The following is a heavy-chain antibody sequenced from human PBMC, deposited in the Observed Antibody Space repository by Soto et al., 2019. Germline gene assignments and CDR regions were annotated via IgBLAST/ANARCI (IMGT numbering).Heavy chain of an antibody. J-gene: IGHJ4*02. CDR1: GGSFSGYY. D-gene: IGHD3-10*01. V-gene: IGHV4-34*01. Sequence: SDTLSLTCAGYGGSFSGYYWSWIRQPPGKGLEWIGEINHSGSTNYNPSLKSRVTISVDTSKNQFSLKLSSVTAADTAVYYCARGGRGYYGSGSYGRWGKGTRVTVYS. CDR3: ARGGRGYYGSGSYGR. CDR2: INHSGST.